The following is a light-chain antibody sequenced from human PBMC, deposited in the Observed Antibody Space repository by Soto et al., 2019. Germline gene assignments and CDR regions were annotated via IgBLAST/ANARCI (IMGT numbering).Light chain of an antibody. CDR2: KAS. CDR3: QQYYSYLT. V-gene: IGKV1-5*03. J-gene: IGKJ2*01. Sequence: DIQMTQSPSTLSASVGDRVTITCRASQSIDTALAWYQQKPGKAPNLLIYKASNLESGVPSSFSGSGSGTEFTLTISSLQPDDFATYYCQQYYSYLTFGQGTKVDIK. CDR1: QSIDTA.